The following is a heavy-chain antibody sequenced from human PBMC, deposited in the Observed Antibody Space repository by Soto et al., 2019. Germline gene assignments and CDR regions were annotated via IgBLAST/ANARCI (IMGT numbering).Heavy chain of an antibody. CDR2: IRYSGST. Sequence: QVQLQESGPGLVKPSETLSLTCTVSGGSVSPYYWSWIRQSPGKGLEWIGNIRYSGSTDYNPSLKSRVTISIDTYTNQFSLKLTSVTASDTAVYYCAKGGTSSLTFDYWGQGTLVTVSS. CDR3: AKGGTSSLTFDY. J-gene: IGHJ4*02. D-gene: IGHD2-2*01. V-gene: IGHV4-59*02. CDR1: GGSVSPYY.